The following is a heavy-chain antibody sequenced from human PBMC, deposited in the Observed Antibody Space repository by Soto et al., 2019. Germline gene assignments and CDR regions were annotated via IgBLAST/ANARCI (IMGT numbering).Heavy chain of an antibody. J-gene: IGHJ4*02. V-gene: IGHV3-21*01. CDR1: GFTFSTYS. D-gene: IGHD3-10*01. CDR2: IDSSSSYM. CDR3: ARGWRERGVDS. Sequence: EVQLVESGGGLVKPGGSLRLSCAVSGFTFSTYSMNWVRQAPGKGLEWVSYIDSSSSYMYYADSLKGRFTISRDNAKNSLYLEMSSLRAEDTAVYYCARGWRERGVDSWGQGILVTVSS.